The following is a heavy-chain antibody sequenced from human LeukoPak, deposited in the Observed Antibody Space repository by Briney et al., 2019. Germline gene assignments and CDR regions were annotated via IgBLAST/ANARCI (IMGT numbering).Heavy chain of an antibody. D-gene: IGHD3-3*01. J-gene: IGHJ3*02. V-gene: IGHV4-59*01. CDR2: IYYSGST. CDR3: ARELSGYYAFDI. Sequence: SETLSLTCTVSGGSISSYYWSWIRQPPGKGLEWIGYIYYSGSTNYNPSLKSRVTISVDTSKNQFSLKLSSVTAADTAVYYCARELSGYYAFDIWGQGTMVTVSS. CDR1: GGSISSYY.